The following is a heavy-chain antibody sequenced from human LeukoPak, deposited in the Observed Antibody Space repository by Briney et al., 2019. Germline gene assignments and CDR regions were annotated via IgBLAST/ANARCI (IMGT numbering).Heavy chain of an antibody. J-gene: IGHJ4*02. CDR3: AGAGTYYLDN. V-gene: IGHV4-4*02. CDR1: GGSISSNW. Sequence: SGTLSLTCAVSGGSISSNWWSWVRQPAGKGLEWIGEIEDRGNTNYNPSLKSRVTISVDKSKNQFSLKLSSLTAADTAVYYCAGAGTYYLDNWGQGTLVTVSS. CDR2: IEDRGNT. D-gene: IGHD3-10*01.